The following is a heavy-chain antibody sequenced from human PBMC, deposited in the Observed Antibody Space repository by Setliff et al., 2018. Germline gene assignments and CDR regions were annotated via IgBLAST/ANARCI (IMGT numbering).Heavy chain of an antibody. V-gene: IGHV1-8*02. Sequence: ASVKVSCKASGYTFTSYDINWVRQATGQGLEWMGWMNPNSGNTGYAQKFQGRVTMTRNTSISTVYMELSSLRSEDTAVYYCARGSQHDIVVVPAASWYFDLWGRGTLVTVSS. CDR3: ARGSQHDIVVVPAASWYFDL. J-gene: IGHJ2*01. CDR1: GYTFTSYD. CDR2: MNPNSGNT. D-gene: IGHD2-2*01.